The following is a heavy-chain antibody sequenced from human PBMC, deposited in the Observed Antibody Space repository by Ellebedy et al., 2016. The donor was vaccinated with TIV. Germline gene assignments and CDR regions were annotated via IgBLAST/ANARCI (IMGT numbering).Heavy chain of an antibody. J-gene: IGHJ6*02. CDR3: ARDRRGLGV. V-gene: IGHV3-74*01. CDR1: GFTFNIYR. Sequence: PGGSLRLSCAASGFTFNIYRMHWVRHVPGKGLVRVSRINSAGRSTSYADFVKSRFTISRNNSKNTLYLHMNDLIVEDTAVYYCARDRRGLGVWGQGTTVTGSS. CDR2: INSAGRST.